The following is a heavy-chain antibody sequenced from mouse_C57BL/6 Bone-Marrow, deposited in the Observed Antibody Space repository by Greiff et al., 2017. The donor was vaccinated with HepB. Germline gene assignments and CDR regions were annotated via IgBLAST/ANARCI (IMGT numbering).Heavy chain of an antibody. V-gene: IGHV1-12*01. D-gene: IGHD1-1*01. J-gene: IGHJ2*01. CDR2: IYPGNGDT. CDR1: GYTFTSYN. CDR3: ARLVYYGSSSYYFDY. Sequence: QVQLQQSGAELVRPGASVKMSCKASGYTFTSYNLHWVKQTPRQGLEWIGAIYPGNGDTSYNQKFKGKATLTVDKSSSTAYMQLSSLTSEDSAVYFCARLVYYGSSSYYFDYWGQGTTLTVSS.